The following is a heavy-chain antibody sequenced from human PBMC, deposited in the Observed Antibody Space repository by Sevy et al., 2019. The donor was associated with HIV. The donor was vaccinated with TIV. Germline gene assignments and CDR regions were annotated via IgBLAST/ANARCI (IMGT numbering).Heavy chain of an antibody. D-gene: IGHD1-7*01. CDR3: ARDDRNYYFHY. Sequence: GGSLRLSCAASGFTFSKYWMGWVRQAPGKGLEWVANIKQDAGQKYYVDSVKGRFTISRDNAKNSLYLQMNSLRAEDTAVYCCARDDRNYYFHYWGQGTLVTVSS. J-gene: IGHJ4*02. V-gene: IGHV3-7*01. CDR1: GFTFSKYW. CDR2: IKQDAGQK.